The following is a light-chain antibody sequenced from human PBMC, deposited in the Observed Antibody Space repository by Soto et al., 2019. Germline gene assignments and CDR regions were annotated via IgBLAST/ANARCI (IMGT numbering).Light chain of an antibody. CDR3: QQYYSYPFT. Sequence: AIRMTQSPSSFSASTGDRVTITCRASQGISSYLAWYQQKPGKAPTLLIYAASTLQSGVPSRFSGSGSGTDFTLTISCLQSEDFATYYCQQYYSYPFTFGPGNKVDIK. CDR2: AAS. J-gene: IGKJ3*01. V-gene: IGKV1-8*01. CDR1: QGISSY.